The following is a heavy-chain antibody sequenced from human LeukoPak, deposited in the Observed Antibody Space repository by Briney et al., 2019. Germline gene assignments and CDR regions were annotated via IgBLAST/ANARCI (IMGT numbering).Heavy chain of an antibody. D-gene: IGHD4-17*01. Sequence: SETLSLTCTVSGVSITSYYWSWIRQPAGKGLEWIGRIYTSGGPNYNPSLKSRVTMSVDTSKNQFSLKLSSVTAADTAVYYCARDYGDYTMYFDYWGQGTLVTVSS. CDR3: ARDYGDYTMYFDY. V-gene: IGHV4-4*07. J-gene: IGHJ4*02. CDR2: IYTSGGP. CDR1: GVSITSYY.